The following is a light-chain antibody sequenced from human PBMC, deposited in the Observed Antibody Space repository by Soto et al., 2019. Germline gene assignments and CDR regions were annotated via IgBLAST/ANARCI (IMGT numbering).Light chain of an antibody. V-gene: IGLV1-40*01. CDR1: SSNIGAGYD. Sequence: QSVLTQPPSVSGAPGQRVTISCTGSSSNIGAGYDVHWYQQLPGTAPKLLIYGNSNRPSGVPDRFSGSKSGTSASLAITGLQAVDEADYYCQSYDSSLSGGVFGGGTKVTVL. CDR2: GNS. CDR3: QSYDSSLSGGV. J-gene: IGLJ3*02.